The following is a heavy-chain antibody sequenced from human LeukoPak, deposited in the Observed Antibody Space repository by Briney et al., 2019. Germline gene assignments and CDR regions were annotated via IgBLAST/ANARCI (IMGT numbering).Heavy chain of an antibody. D-gene: IGHD3-22*01. CDR1: GGSISSYY. J-gene: IGHJ3*02. CDR2: IYYSGST. CDR3: ARVYHDCAFDI. V-gene: IGHV4-59*01. Sequence: SETMSLTCTVSGGSISSYYWSWLRQPPGKGLAWIGYIYYSGSTNYNPSLKSRVTISVDTSKNQFSLKLSSVTAADTAVNYCARVYHDCAFDIWGQGTMVTVSS.